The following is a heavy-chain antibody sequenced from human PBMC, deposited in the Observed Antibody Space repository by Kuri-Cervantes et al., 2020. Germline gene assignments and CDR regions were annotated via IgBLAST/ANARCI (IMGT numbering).Heavy chain of an antibody. CDR3: ARVRYYDSPGTLALLLGFDP. J-gene: IGHJ5*02. Sequence: SGTLSLTCTVSGASISSYYWSWIRQPAGKGLEWIGGIYTSGSTNYNPSLKSRVTMSVDTSENQFSLKLTSVTAADTAVYYCARVRYYDSPGTLALLLGFDPWGQGTLVTVSS. V-gene: IGHV4-4*07. CDR1: GASISSYY. D-gene: IGHD3-22*01. CDR2: IYTSGST.